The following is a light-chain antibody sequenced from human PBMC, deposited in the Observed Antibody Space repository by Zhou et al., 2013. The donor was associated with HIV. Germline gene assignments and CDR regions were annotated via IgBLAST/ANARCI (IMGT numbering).Light chain of an antibody. CDR3: QQSHSYSIT. V-gene: IGKV2D-29*02. CDR1: QSLLHSDAKTY. J-gene: IGKJ5*01. CDR2: EVS. Sequence: DIVMTQTPLPLSVTPGQPASISCKSSQSLLHSDAKTYLYWYLQKPGQSPQLLIYEVSNRFSGVPDRFRGSGSGTEFTLTITSLQPDDFATYYCQQSHSYSITFGQGTRLEIK.